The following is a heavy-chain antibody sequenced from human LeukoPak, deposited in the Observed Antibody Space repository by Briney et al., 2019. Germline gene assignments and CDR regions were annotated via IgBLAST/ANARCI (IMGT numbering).Heavy chain of an antibody. CDR1: GFTFSSYA. CDR3: AKAGDSSSRYYYYYYMDV. J-gene: IGHJ6*03. D-gene: IGHD6-6*01. CDR2: IRGSGGST. Sequence: GGSLRLSCAASGFTFSSYAMSWVRQAPGKGLEWVSAIRGSGGSTYYADSVKGRLTISRDNSKNTLYLQMNSLRAEDTAVYYCAKAGDSSSRYYYYYYMDVWGKGTTVTVSS. V-gene: IGHV3-23*01.